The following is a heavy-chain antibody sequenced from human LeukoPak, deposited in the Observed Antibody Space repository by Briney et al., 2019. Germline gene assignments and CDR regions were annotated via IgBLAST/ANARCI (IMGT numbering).Heavy chain of an antibody. J-gene: IGHJ4*02. Sequence: SETLSLTCAVSRYSTTSVYYWGWIRQPPGKGLKWIGSIYHSGSTYHNPSLKSRVTISVDTSKNQFSLKMSSVTAADTAVYYCASGYNYGYPFDSWGQGTLVTASS. V-gene: IGHV4-38-2*01. CDR3: ASGYNYGYPFDS. CDR2: IYHSGST. CDR1: RYSTTSVYY. D-gene: IGHD5-18*01.